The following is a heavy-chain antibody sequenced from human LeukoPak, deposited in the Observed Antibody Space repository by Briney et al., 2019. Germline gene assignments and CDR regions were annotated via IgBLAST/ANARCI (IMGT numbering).Heavy chain of an antibody. D-gene: IGHD6-19*01. V-gene: IGHV4-61*02. J-gene: IGHJ4*02. CDR3: AREILPAGTLDY. CDR2: IYTSGST. CDR1: GGSISSGSYY. Sequence: SETLSLTCTVSGGSISSGSYYWSWIRQPAGKGLEWIGRIYTSGSTNYNPSLKSRVTISVDTSKNQFSLKLSSVTAADTAVYYCAREILPAGTLDYWGQGTLVTVSS.